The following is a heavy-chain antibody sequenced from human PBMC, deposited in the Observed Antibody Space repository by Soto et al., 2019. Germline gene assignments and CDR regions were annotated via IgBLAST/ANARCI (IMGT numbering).Heavy chain of an antibody. D-gene: IGHD3-9*01. CDR3: AKPPYDNLTGYYYY. J-gene: IGHJ4*02. V-gene: IGHV1-18*01. CDR1: GYTFTSYG. CDR2: ISAYNGNT. Sequence: GASVKVSCKASGYTFTSYGISWVRQAPGQGLEWMGWISAYNGNTNYAQKLQGRVTMTTDTSTSTAYMELRSLRSDDTAVYYCAKPPYDNLTGYYYYWGQGTLVTVSS.